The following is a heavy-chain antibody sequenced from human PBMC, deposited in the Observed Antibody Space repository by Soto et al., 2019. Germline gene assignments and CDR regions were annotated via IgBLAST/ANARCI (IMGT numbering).Heavy chain of an antibody. Sequence: VQLVESGGGLVQPGGSLRLSCAASGFTFSSYWMSWVRQAPGKGLEWVAVISYDGSNEYYADSVKGRFTISRDNSKNTLYLQMNSLRAEDTAVYYCAKDLQGSLWFGELWDYYGMDVWGQGTTVTVSS. CDR2: ISYDGSNE. CDR1: GFTFSSYW. D-gene: IGHD3-10*01. V-gene: IGHV3-30*18. J-gene: IGHJ6*02. CDR3: AKDLQGSLWFGELWDYYGMDV.